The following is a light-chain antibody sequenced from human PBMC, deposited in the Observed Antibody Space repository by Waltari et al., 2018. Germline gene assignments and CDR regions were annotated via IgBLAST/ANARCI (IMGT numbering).Light chain of an antibody. V-gene: IGKV1-39*01. CDR2: AAS. CDR3: QQSYSTPYT. CDR1: QSISSY. Sequence: DIQMTQSPSSLSASVGDRVTTPCRASQSISSYLNWYQHKPGKAPKLLIYAASSLQSGVPSRFSGSGSGTDFTLTISSLQPEDFATYYCQQSYSTPYTFGQGTKLEIK. J-gene: IGKJ2*01.